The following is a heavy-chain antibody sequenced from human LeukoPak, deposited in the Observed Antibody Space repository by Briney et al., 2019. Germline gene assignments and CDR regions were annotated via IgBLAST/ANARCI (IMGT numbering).Heavy chain of an antibody. V-gene: IGHV4-59*08. CDR1: GGSISSYY. D-gene: IGHD6-25*01. CDR2: IYYSGCT. CDR3: ASSATYYYGMDV. Sequence: SETLSLTCTVSGGSISSYYWSWIRQPPGKGLEWIGYIYYSGCTNYSPSLKSRVTISVDTSKNQLSLKLSSVTAADTAVYYCASSATYYYGMDVWGQGTTFTVSS. J-gene: IGHJ6*02.